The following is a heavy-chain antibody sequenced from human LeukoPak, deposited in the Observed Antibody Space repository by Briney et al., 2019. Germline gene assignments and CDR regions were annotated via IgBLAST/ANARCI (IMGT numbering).Heavy chain of an antibody. CDR3: ARREVAAEISFGFDY. Sequence: GGSLRLSCAASGFTFSSYSMNWVRQAPGKGLEWVSSISSSSSYIYYADSVKGRFTISRDNAKNSLYLQMNSLRAEDTAVYYCARREVAAEISFGFDYWGQGTLVTVSS. CDR1: GFTFSSYS. D-gene: IGHD2-15*01. CDR2: ISSSSSYI. V-gene: IGHV3-21*01. J-gene: IGHJ4*02.